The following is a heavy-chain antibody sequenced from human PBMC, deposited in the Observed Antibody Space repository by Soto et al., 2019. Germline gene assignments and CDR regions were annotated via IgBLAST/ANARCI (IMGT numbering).Heavy chain of an antibody. J-gene: IGHJ4*02. CDR1: GFTFSDYY. Sequence: EVQLVESGGGLVQPGGSLRLSCAASGFTFSDYYMDWVRQLPGKGLEWVGGTRTKANSYTTEYAPSVKVRFTISRHDSEDSMFLQLNSLKTEDTAVYYCARDTGGSYDFWGQGALVTVSS. V-gene: IGHV3-72*01. CDR3: ARDTGGSYDF. CDR2: TRTKANSYTT. D-gene: IGHD1-26*01.